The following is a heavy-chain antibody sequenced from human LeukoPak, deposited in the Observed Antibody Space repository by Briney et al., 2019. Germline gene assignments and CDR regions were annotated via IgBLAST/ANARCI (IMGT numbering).Heavy chain of an antibody. V-gene: IGHV1-18*01. CDR3: ARDRYSTGWVWFHP. D-gene: IGHD6-25*01. J-gene: IGHJ5*02. Sequence: ASVKVSCKASGYTFTSYDINWVRQATGQGLEWMGWISAYNGNTNYAQKLQGRVTMTTDTSTSTAYMELRSLRSDDTAVYYCARDRYSTGWVWFHPWGQGTLVTVSS. CDR1: GYTFTSYD. CDR2: ISAYNGNT.